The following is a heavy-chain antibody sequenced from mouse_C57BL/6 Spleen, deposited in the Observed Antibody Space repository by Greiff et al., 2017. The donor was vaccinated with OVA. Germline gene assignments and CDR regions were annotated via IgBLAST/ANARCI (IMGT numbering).Heavy chain of an antibody. CDR2: IGPNSGGT. J-gene: IGHJ3*01. CDR3: ASSLYDYEGPWFAY. V-gene: IGHV1-72*01. D-gene: IGHD2-4*01. CDR1: GYTFTSYW. Sequence: QVQLQQPGAELVKPGASVKLSCKASGYTFTSYWMHWVKQRPGRGLEWIGRIGPNSGGTKYNEKFKSKATLPVDTPSSTAYMQLSSLTSEDSAVYYCASSLYDYEGPWFAYWGQGTLVTVSA.